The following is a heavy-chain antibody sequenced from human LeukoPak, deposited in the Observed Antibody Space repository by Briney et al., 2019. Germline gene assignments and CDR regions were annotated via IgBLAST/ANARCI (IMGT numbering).Heavy chain of an antibody. D-gene: IGHD2-2*01. CDR1: GGSISSYY. J-gene: IGHJ4*02. V-gene: IGHV4-38-2*02. CDR2: IYHSGST. CDR3: ARGPALGIDY. Sequence: SETLSLTCTVSGGSISSYYWGWLRQPPGKGLEWIGSIYHSGSTYYNPSLKSRVTISVDTSKNQFSLKLSSVTAADTAVYYCARGPALGIDYWGQGTLVTVSS.